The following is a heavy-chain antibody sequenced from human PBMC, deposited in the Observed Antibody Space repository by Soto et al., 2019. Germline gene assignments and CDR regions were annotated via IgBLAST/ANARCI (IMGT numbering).Heavy chain of an antibody. J-gene: IGHJ4*02. V-gene: IGHV3-48*01. Sequence: EVQLVESRGGLVHLGGSLRLSCAASGFAFSTYGMNWVRQAPGKGLEWVSYMSSSTTIYYGDSVKGRFTISRDNAKNSLYMQMNSRRAEDTAVYYCAREGGTYFDYWGQGTLVTVSS. CDR2: MSSSTTI. CDR3: AREGGTYFDY. CDR1: GFAFSTYG. D-gene: IGHD1-26*01.